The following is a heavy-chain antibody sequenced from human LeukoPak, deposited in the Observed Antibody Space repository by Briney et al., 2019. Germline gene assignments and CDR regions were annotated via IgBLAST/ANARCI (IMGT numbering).Heavy chain of an antibody. Sequence: SETLSLTCTVSGGSISSSSYYWGWIRQLPGKGLEWIGSIYYSGSTYYNPSLKSRVTISVDTSKNQFSLKLSSVTAADTAVYYCARHLGWNLDYWGQGTLVTVSS. CDR3: ARHLGWNLDY. CDR1: GGSISSSSYY. V-gene: IGHV4-39*01. D-gene: IGHD1-1*01. J-gene: IGHJ4*02. CDR2: IYYSGST.